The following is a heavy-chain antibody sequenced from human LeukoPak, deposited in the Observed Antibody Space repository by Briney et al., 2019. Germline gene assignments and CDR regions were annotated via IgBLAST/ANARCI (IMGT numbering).Heavy chain of an antibody. J-gene: IGHJ4*02. Sequence: GGSLRLSCAASGFTFSSYSMNWVRQAPGKGLEWVSSISSSSSYIYYADSVKGRFTISRDNSKNTLYLQMNSLRAEDTAVYYCAKGPPSPISSSWYSYFDYWGQGTLVTVSS. CDR3: AKGPPSPISSSWYSYFDY. D-gene: IGHD6-13*01. CDR1: GFTFSSYS. V-gene: IGHV3-21*01. CDR2: ISSSSSYI.